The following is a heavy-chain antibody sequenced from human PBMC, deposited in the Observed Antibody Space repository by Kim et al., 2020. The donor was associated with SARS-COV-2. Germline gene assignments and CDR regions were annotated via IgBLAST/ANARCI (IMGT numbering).Heavy chain of an antibody. J-gene: IGHJ4*01. CDR1: GFTFSSYA. Sequence: GGSLRLSCAASGFTFSSYAMHWVRQAPGKGLEWVAVISYDGSNKYYADSVKGRFTISRDNSKNTLYLQMNSLRAEDTAVYYCARDPDQSRGVGATTGYY. CDR3: ARDPDQSRGVGATTGYY. D-gene: IGHD1-26*01. CDR2: ISYDGSNK. V-gene: IGHV3-30*04.